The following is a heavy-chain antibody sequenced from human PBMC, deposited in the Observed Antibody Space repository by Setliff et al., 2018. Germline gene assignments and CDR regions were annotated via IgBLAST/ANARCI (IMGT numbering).Heavy chain of an antibody. V-gene: IGHV3-43*01. J-gene: IGHJ4*02. CDR1: GFTFDDYT. CDR2: ISWDGGST. Sequence: ETLSLSCAASGFTFDDYTMHWVRQAPGKGLEWVSLISWDGGSTYYADSVKGRFTISRDNSKNSLYLQMNNLKSEDTAVYYCAADFPGGPFPFDYLGQGTMVTVSS. D-gene: IGHD2-8*02. CDR3: AADFPGGPFPFDY.